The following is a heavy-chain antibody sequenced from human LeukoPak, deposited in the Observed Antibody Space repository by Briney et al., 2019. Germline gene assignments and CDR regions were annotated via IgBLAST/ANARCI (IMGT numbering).Heavy chain of an antibody. D-gene: IGHD3-10*01. CDR3: AREGYYYGSGSYLDY. CDR1: GFTFSSYI. Sequence: GGSLRLSCAASGFTFSSYIMNWVRQAPGKGLEWVSYISSSSSTIYYADSVKGRFTISRDNAKNSLYLQMNSLRAEDTAVYYCAREGYYYGSGSYLDYWGQGTLVTVSS. J-gene: IGHJ4*02. CDR2: ISSSSSTI. V-gene: IGHV3-48*01.